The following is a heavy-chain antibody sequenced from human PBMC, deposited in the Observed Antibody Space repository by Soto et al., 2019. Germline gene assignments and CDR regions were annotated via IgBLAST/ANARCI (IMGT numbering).Heavy chain of an antibody. V-gene: IGHV3-23*01. J-gene: IGHJ4*02. Sequence: EVQLLESGGGLVQPGGSLRLSCAASGFTFSSYAMSWVRQAPGKGLEWVSAISGSGGSTYYADSVKGRFTISRDNSKNTRYLQMNSLRAEDTAVYYCAKSRTDYYDFWSGQNFDYWGQGTLVTVSS. D-gene: IGHD3-3*01. CDR2: ISGSGGST. CDR3: AKSRTDYYDFWSGQNFDY. CDR1: GFTFSSYA.